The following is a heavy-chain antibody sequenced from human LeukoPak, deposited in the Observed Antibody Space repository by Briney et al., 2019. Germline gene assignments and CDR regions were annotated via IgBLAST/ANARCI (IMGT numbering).Heavy chain of an antibody. CDR1: GYTLTELS. Sequence: ASVKVSCKVSGYTLTELSMHWVRQAPGKGLEWMGGFDPEDGETIYAQEFQGRVTMTEDTSTDTAYMELSSLRSEDTAVYYCATVGVYCSGGSCYSELDRFDYWGQGTLVTVSS. J-gene: IGHJ4*02. V-gene: IGHV1-24*01. CDR2: FDPEDGET. CDR3: ATVGVYCSGGSCYSELDRFDY. D-gene: IGHD2-15*01.